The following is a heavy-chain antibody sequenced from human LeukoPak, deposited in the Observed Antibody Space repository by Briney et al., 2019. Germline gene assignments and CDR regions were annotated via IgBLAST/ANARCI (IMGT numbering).Heavy chain of an antibody. CDR2: IYTSGST. J-gene: IGHJ6*03. CDR3: ARGGSSSAYYYYYMDV. CDR1: GGSISSYY. Sequence: SETLSLTCTVSGGSISSYYWSWIRQPAGEGLKWIGRIYTSGSTNYNPSLKSRVTMSVDTSKNQFSLKLSSVTAADTAVYYCARGGSSSAYYYYYMDVWGKGTTVTVSS. D-gene: IGHD6-6*01. V-gene: IGHV4-4*07.